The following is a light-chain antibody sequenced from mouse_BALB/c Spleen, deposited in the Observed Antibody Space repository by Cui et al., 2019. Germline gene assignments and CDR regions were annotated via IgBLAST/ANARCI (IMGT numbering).Light chain of an antibody. CDR2: STS. CDR3: QQRNSYPPYT. V-gene: IGKV4-57*01. Sequence: QIVLTQSPAIMSASPGEKVTITCSASSSVSYMHWFQQKPGTSPKLWIYSTSNLASGVPARFSGSGSGTSYSLTISRMEAEDAATYYCQQRNSYPPYTFGGGTKLEIK. CDR1: SSVSY. J-gene: IGKJ2*01.